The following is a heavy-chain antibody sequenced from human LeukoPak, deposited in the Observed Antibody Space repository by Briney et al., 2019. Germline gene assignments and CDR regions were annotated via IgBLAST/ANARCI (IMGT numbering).Heavy chain of an antibody. CDR1: GGSISSYY. CDR2: IYYSGST. Sequence: SETLSLTCTVSGGSISSYYWSWIRQPPGKGLEWIGYIYYSGSTNYNPSLKSRVTISVDTSKNKFSLKLNSVTAADTAVYYCARSSGHTYGTYYYYYSMDVWGKGTSVTVSS. D-gene: IGHD5-18*01. CDR3: ARSSGHTYGTYYYYYSMDV. V-gene: IGHV4-59*01. J-gene: IGHJ6*03.